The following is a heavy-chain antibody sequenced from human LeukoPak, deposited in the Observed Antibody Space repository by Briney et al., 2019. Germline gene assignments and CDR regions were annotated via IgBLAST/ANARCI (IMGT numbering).Heavy chain of an antibody. V-gene: IGHV3-30*02. Sequence: GGSLRLSCAASGFTFNSYGMLWLRHAPGKGLDWVEFIRYDGSIKHYADSVKGRFTISRDNSKNTVSMQMNSLRPEDTAVYYCGKGSSTSGCPDYWGQGTLVTVSS. J-gene: IGHJ4*02. CDR2: IRYDGSIK. D-gene: IGHD6-19*01. CDR1: GFTFNSYG. CDR3: GKGSSTSGCPDY.